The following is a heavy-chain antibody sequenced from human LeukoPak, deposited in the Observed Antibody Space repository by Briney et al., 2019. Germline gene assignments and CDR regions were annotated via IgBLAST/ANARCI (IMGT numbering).Heavy chain of an antibody. V-gene: IGHV3-23*01. CDR1: GFTFSSYA. Sequence: GGSLRLSCAASGFTFSSYAMSWVRQAPGKGLEWVSAISGSGGSTYYADSVKGRFTISRDNSKNTLYLQTNSLRAEDTAVYYCEAQAAGLRNFDYWGQGTLVTVSS. CDR3: EAQAAGLRNFDY. J-gene: IGHJ4*02. CDR2: ISGSGGST. D-gene: IGHD6-13*01.